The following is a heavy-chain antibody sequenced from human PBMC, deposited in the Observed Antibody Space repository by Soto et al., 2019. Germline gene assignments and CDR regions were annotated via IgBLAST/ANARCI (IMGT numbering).Heavy chain of an antibody. J-gene: IGHJ4*02. CDR1: GFTFSSYA. D-gene: IGHD5-12*01. Sequence: QVQLVESGGGVVQPGRSLRLSCAASGFTFSSYAMHWVRQAPGKGLEWVAVISYDGSNKYYADSVKGRFTISRDNSKNTLYLQMNSLRAEDTAVYYCARASPIVATIFSGVGDYWGQGTLVTVSS. CDR3: ARASPIVATIFSGVGDY. CDR2: ISYDGSNK. V-gene: IGHV3-30-3*01.